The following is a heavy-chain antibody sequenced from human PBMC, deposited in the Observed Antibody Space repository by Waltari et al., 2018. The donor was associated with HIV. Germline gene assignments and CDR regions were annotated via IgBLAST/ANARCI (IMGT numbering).Heavy chain of an antibody. CDR3: ATAIPPIYDITAPGYYYGMDV. CDR2: CDPEAGQT. D-gene: IGHD3-22*01. J-gene: IGHJ6*02. V-gene: IGHV1-24*01. Sequence: QVQLVQSGAEVKKPGASVKVSCKVSGYTLPELSMHWVRQAPGKGLEWMGGCDPEAGQTIYAQKFQGRVTMTEDTSTDTAYMELSSLRSEDTAVYYCATAIPPIYDITAPGYYYGMDVWGQGTTVTVSS. CDR1: GYTLPELS.